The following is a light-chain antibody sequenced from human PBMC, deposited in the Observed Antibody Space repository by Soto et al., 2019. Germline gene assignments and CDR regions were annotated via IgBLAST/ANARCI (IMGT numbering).Light chain of an antibody. CDR1: RSDSTW. CDR2: SAS. J-gene: IGKJ1*01. CDR3: HQYDM. V-gene: IGKV1-5*03. Sequence: DIQMTQFPSTLSASVGDTVTITCRASRSDSTWLACYQHIPGGAPKLLIYSASMLESGVPSRFSGSGSGTKFTRTLTSLQPDDFATYYCHQYDMFGPGTKVDIK.